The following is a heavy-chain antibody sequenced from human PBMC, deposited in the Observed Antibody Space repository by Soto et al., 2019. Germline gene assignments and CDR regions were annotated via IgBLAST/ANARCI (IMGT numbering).Heavy chain of an antibody. Sequence: QVQLVQSGAEVKKPGSSVKVSCKASGGTFSSYTISWVRQAPGQGLEWMGRIIPILGIANYAQKFQGRVTITADKSTSTAYMELSSLRSEDTDVYYCAGVARDYFDYFDYWGQGTLVTVSS. V-gene: IGHV1-69*02. CDR3: AGVARDYFDYFDY. J-gene: IGHJ4*02. CDR1: GGTFSSYT. CDR2: IIPILGIA. D-gene: IGHD4-17*01.